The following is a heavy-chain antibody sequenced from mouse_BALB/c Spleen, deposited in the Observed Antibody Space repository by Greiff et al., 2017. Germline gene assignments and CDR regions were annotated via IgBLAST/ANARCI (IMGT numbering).Heavy chain of an antibody. D-gene: IGHD1-2*01. CDR2: ISDGGSYT. V-gene: IGHV5-4*02. CDR1: GFTFSDYY. J-gene: IGHJ4*01. CDR3: ARPLYGYLYAMDY. Sequence: DVQLVESGGGLVKPGGSLKLSCAASGFTFSDYYMYWVRQTPEKRLEWVATISDGGSYTYYPDSVKGRFTISRDNAKNNLYLQMSSLKSEDTAMYYCARPLYGYLYAMDYWGQGTSVTVSS.